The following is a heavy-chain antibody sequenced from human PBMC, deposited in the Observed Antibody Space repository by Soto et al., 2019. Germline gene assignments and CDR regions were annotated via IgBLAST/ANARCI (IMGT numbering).Heavy chain of an antibody. CDR1: GFSLTTSGVG. V-gene: IGHV2-5*01. CDR3: AHHTITPAPNWFDP. Sequence: SGPTLVNPTQTLTLTCTFSGFSLTTSGVGVGWIRQPPGKALEWLALIYWNDDKRYSPSLRGRLTITKDTSKNQVVLAMTNMDPVDTATYCCAHHTITPAPNWFDPWGLGTLVTVSS. J-gene: IGHJ5*02. D-gene: IGHD2-2*01. CDR2: IYWNDDK.